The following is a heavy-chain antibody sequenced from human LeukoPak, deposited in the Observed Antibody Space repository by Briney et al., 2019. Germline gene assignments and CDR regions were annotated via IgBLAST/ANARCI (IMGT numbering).Heavy chain of an antibody. D-gene: IGHD2-15*01. V-gene: IGHV3-74*01. CDR2: IKGDGIST. J-gene: IGHJ4*02. CDR3: ARVGSRYCSGANCYDGF. Sequence: GGSLRLSCAASGFDFSSNWMHWVRHAPGQGLVWVSRIKGDGISTNYADSVKGRFTISRDNSKNTLYLQMNNLRAEDTAIYYCARVGSRYCSGANCYDGFWGQGTLVSVSS. CDR1: GFDFSSNW.